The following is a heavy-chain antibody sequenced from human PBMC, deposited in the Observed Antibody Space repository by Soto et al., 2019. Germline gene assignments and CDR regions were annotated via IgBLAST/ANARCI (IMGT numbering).Heavy chain of an antibody. CDR2: ISAYNGNT. V-gene: IGHV1-18*01. J-gene: IGHJ6*02. Sequence: ASVKVSCKASGYTFTSYGISWVRQAPGQGLEWKGWISAYNGNTNYAQKLQGRVTMTTDTATSTAYMELRSLRSDDTAVYYCAREVGEVYYYYYGMDVWGQGTTVTVSS. CDR3: AREVGEVYYYYYGMDV. CDR1: GYTFTSYG.